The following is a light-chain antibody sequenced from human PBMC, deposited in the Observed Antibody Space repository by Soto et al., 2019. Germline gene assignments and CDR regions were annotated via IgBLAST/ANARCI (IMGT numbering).Light chain of an antibody. V-gene: IGKV3-15*01. Sequence: IVMTQSPATLSVSPGERATLSCRASQRVSSNLAWYQQKPGQAPRLLIYGESMRATWIPARFSGSGSGTECTLTNSSLLSEDVAVYYWQQYINWWTFGQGTKVEIK. CDR1: QRVSSN. CDR2: GES. CDR3: QQYINWWT. J-gene: IGKJ1*01.